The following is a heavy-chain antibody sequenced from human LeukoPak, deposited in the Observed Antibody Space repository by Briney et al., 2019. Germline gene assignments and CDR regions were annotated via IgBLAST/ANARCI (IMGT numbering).Heavy chain of an antibody. Sequence: ASVKVSCKVSGYTLTELSIHWVRQAPGKGLEWMGGVDPEDGETIYAQKFQGRVTMTEDTSTGTAYMELSSLRSEDTAVYYCATVIVAAAMSGYYGMDVWGQGTTVTVSS. V-gene: IGHV1-24*01. CDR1: GYTLTELS. D-gene: IGHD2-2*01. J-gene: IGHJ6*02. CDR3: ATVIVAAAMSGYYGMDV. CDR2: VDPEDGET.